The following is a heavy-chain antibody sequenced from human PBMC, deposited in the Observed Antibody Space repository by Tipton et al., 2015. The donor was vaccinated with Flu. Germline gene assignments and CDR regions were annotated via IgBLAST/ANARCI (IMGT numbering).Heavy chain of an antibody. V-gene: IGHV3-21*01. CDR3: AGERTGGDYSGMFDP. J-gene: IGHJ5*02. CDR1: GFTFSSYS. D-gene: IGHD4-17*01. CDR2: ISSSSYYI. Sequence: QLVQSGGGLVKPGGSLRLSCAASGFTFSSYSMNWVRQAPGKGLEWVSSISSSSYYIYYADSMKGRFTISRDNAKNSLYPQMNSLRAEDTAVYYCAGERTGGDYSGMFDPWGQGTLVTVSP.